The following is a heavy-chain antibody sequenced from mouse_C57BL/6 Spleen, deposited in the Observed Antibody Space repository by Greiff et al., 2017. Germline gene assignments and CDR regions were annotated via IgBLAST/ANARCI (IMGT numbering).Heavy chain of an antibody. CDR3: ARRGNFFDY. J-gene: IGHJ2*01. D-gene: IGHD1-1*02. V-gene: IGHV1-50*01. Sequence: VQLQQPGAELVKPGASVKLSCKASGYTFTSYWMQWVKQRPGQGLEWIGEIDPSDSYTNYNQKFKGKATLTLNTSSSTAYMQLSSLTSEDSAVYYCARRGNFFDYWGQGTTLTVSS. CDR1: GYTFTSYW. CDR2: IDPSDSYT.